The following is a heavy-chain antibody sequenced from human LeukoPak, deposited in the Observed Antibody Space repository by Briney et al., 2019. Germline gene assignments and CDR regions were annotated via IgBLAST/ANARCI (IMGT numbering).Heavy chain of an antibody. V-gene: IGHV4-34*01. CDR2: INHSGST. D-gene: IGHD5-18*01. CDR3: ARDTATGLSG. CDR1: GGSFSGYY. J-gene: IGHJ4*02. Sequence: SETLSLTCAVYGGSFSGYYWSWIRQPPGKGLEWIGEINHSGSTNYNPSLKSRVTISVDTSKNQFSLKLSSVTAANTAAYYCARDTATGLSGWGQGTLVTVSS.